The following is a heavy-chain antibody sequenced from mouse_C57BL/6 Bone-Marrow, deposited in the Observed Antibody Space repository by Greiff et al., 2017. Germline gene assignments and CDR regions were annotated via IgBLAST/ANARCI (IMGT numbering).Heavy chain of an antibody. V-gene: IGHV2-9-1*01. CDR2: IWTGGGT. J-gene: IGHJ3*01. Sequence: VQRVESGPGLVAPSQSLSITCTVSGFSLTSYAISWVRQPPGKGLEWLGVIWTGGGTNYNSALKSRLSISKDNSKSQVFIKMNSLQTDDTARYYCARNRGYYDWVWFAYWGQGTLVTVSA. D-gene: IGHD2-3*01. CDR3: ARNRGYYDWVWFAY. CDR1: GFSLTSYA.